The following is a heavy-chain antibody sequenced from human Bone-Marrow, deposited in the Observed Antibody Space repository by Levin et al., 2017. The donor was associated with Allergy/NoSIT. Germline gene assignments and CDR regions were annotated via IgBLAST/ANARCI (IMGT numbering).Heavy chain of an antibody. D-gene: IGHD3-10*01. Sequence: GGSLRLSCAATGFNLRVYSMSWVREVPGRGLEWVSGINNRGTTRYYSDSVRGRFSISRDNSKNTLSLEMNSLRVEDTAIDYSANDVVLSSTDPFDVWGQGTMVTVSS. V-gene: IGHV3-23*05. CDR3: ANDVVLSSTDPFDV. CDR1: GFNLRVYS. CDR2: INNRGTTR. J-gene: IGHJ3*01.